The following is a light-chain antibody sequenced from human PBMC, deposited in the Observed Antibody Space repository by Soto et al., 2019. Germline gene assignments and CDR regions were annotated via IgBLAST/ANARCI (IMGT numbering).Light chain of an antibody. V-gene: IGKV4-1*01. Sequence: DIVMTQSPDSLAVSLGERATINCKSSQSVLYSSNNKNYLAWYQQKPGQPPKLLIYWASTRESGVPDRFSGSGSGTVFTLTISGLQAEDVAVYYCQQYHTTPWTFGQGTRVE. J-gene: IGKJ1*01. CDR3: QQYHTTPWT. CDR1: QSVLYSSNNKNY. CDR2: WAS.